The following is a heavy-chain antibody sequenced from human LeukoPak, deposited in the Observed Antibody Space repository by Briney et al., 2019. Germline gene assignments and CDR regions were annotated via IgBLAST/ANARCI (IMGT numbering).Heavy chain of an antibody. CDR3: ARHRDGYSGGEIDY. D-gene: IGHD5-24*01. CDR1: GFTFSSYG. J-gene: IGHJ4*02. V-gene: IGHV3-33*01. Sequence: PGGSLRLSCAASGFTFSSYGMHWVRQAPGKGLEWVAVIWYDGSNKYYADSVKGRFTISRDNSKNTLYLQMNSLRAEDTAVYYCARHRDGYSGGEIDYWGQGTLVTVSS. CDR2: IWYDGSNK.